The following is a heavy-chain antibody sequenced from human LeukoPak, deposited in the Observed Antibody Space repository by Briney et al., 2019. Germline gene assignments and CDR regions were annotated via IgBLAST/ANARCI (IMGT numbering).Heavy chain of an antibody. V-gene: IGHV4-61*02. J-gene: IGHJ4*02. CDR2: IYTSGST. CDR1: GGSISSSSYY. CDR3: ARRRVYWDSAIRGYSYGYNY. D-gene: IGHD5-18*01. Sequence: SETLSLTCTVSGGSISSSSYYWSWIRQPAGKGLEWIGRIYTSGSTNYNPSLKSRVTISVDTSKNQFSLKLSSVTAADTAVYYCARRRVYWDSAIRGYSYGYNYWGQGTLVTVSS.